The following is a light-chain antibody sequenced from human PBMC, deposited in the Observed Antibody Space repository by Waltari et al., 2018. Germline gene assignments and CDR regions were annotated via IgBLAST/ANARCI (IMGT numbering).Light chain of an antibody. CDR2: DAS. CDR3: QQYTTYSGT. V-gene: IGKV1-5*01. CDR1: QSISGF. Sequence: DIQMTQSPSTLSASVGDRVTITYRASQSISGFLAWYQPKPGKAPKSLIYDASTLESGVPSRFSGTGSGTEFTLTISSLHPDDFATYFCQQYTTYSGTFGQGTKVELK. J-gene: IGKJ1*01.